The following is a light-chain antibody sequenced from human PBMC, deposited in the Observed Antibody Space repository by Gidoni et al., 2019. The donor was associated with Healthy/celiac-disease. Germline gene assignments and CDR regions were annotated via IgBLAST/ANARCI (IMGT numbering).Light chain of an antibody. Sequence: DIQLTQSPSFLSASVGDRVTITCRASQGISSYLAWYQQKPGKAPKLLIYAASTLQSGVPSRFSGSGSGTEFTLTISSLQPEDFATYYCQQPPSNTFGQGTKVEIK. CDR1: QGISSY. J-gene: IGKJ1*01. CDR3: QQPPSNT. CDR2: AAS. V-gene: IGKV1-9*01.